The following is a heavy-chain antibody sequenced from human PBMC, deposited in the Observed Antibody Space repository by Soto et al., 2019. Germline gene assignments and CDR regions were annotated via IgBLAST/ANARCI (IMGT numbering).Heavy chain of an antibody. CDR2: INHSGST. D-gene: IGHD1-20*01. CDR1: GGSFSGYY. V-gene: IGHV4-34*01. Sequence: SETLSLTCAVYGGSFSGYYWSWIRQPPGKGLEWIGEINHSGSTNYNPSLKSRVTISVDTSKNQFSLKLSSVTAADTAVYYCARGRKVLSHSYYYYYYMDVWGKGTTVTVSS. CDR3: ARGRKVLSHSYYYYYYMDV. J-gene: IGHJ6*03.